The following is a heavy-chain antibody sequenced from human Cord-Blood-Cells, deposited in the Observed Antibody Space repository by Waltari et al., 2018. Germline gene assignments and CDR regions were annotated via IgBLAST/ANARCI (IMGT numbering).Heavy chain of an antibody. J-gene: IGHJ6*02. CDR2: IIPIFGTA. Sequence: QVQLVQSGAEVKKPGSSVKVSCKASGGTFSSDAISWVRQAPGHGLEWMGGIIPIFGTANYAQKFQGRVTITADESTSTAYMELSSLRSEDTAVYYCARMAVRGVIIKYYYYGMDVWGQGTTVTVSS. V-gene: IGHV1-69*01. CDR3: ARMAVRGVIIKYYYYGMDV. CDR1: GGTFSSDA. D-gene: IGHD3-10*01.